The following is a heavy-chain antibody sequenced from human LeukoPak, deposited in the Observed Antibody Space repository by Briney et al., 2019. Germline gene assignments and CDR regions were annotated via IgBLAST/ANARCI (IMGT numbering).Heavy chain of an antibody. CDR3: AKGGDPYYYYYYMDV. CDR1: GFTFSSYG. V-gene: IGHV3-33*06. CDR2: IWYDGSNK. D-gene: IGHD3-16*01. J-gene: IGHJ6*03. Sequence: GRSLRLSCAASGFTFSSYGMHWVRQAPGKGLEWVAVIWYDGSNKYYADSVKGRFTISRDNSKNTLYLQMNSLIAEDTAVYYCAKGGDPYYYYYYMDVWGKGTTVTVSS.